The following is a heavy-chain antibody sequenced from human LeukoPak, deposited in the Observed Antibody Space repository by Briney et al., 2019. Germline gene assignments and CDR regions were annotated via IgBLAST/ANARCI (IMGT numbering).Heavy chain of an antibody. D-gene: IGHD6-6*01. CDR2: INHSGST. CDR3: ARGGIAARPFDY. V-gene: IGHV4-34*01. CDR1: GGSFSGYY. J-gene: IGHJ4*02. Sequence: SETLSLTCAVYGGSFSGYYWSWIRQPPGKGLEWIGEINHSGSTNYNPSLKSRVTISVDTSKNQFSLKLSSVTAADTAVYYCARGGIAARPFDYWGQGTLVTVSS.